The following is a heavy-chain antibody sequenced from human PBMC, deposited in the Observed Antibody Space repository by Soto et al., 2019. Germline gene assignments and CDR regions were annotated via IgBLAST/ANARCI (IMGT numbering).Heavy chain of an antibody. D-gene: IGHD2-15*01. V-gene: IGHV4-31*03. J-gene: IGHJ6*02. CDR2: IYYSGST. CDR1: GGSIRSGSYY. CDR3: AREQYCRDGSCHSHYYGMDV. Sequence: QMQLQESGPGLVKTSQTLSLTCTVSGGSIRSGSYYWTWVRQHPGKGLEWIGYIYYSGSTYYNPSLKSRVAMSVDASKHQFSLKLSSVTAADTAVYYCAREQYCRDGSCHSHYYGMDVWGQGTTVTVSS.